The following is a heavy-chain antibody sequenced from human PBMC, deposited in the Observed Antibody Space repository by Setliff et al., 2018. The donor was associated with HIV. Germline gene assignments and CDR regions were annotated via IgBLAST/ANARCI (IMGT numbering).Heavy chain of an antibody. V-gene: IGHV5-51*01. Sequence: PGESLKISCKGSGYSFNIYWIGWVRQMPGKGLEWMGIIYPGDSDTIYSPSFQGQVTISADKSISTAYLQWSSLKASDTAMYYCARQGYYYYYGMDVWGQGTTVTVSS. CDR1: GYSFNIYW. CDR2: IYPGDSDT. J-gene: IGHJ6*02. CDR3: ARQGYYYYYGMDV.